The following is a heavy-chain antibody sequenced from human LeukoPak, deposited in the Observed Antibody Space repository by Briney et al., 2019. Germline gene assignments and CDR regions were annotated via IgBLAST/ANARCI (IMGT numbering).Heavy chain of an antibody. CDR2: IYYSGTT. CDR3: AREVDDSSGYEYY. CDR1: GGSVDSGSYY. D-gene: IGHD3-22*01. V-gene: IGHV4-61*01. Sequence: PSETLSLTCTVSGGSVDSGSYYWSWIRQPPGKGLEWIGYIYYSGTTNYNPSLKSRVTISLDTSKNQFSLKLSSVTAADTAVYYCAREVDDSSGYEYYWGQGTLVTVSS. J-gene: IGHJ4*02.